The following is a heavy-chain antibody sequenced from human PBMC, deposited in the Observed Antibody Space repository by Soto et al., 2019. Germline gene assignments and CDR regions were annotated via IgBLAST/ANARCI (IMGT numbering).Heavy chain of an antibody. V-gene: IGHV3-23*01. Sequence: EVQLLESGGGLVQPGGSLRLSCAASGFTFSSYAMSWVRQAPGKGLEWVSAISGSGGSTYYADSVKGRFTISRDNSKNTLYLQMNSLRAEETAVYYCAKLETRYSSSWALYYFDYWGQGTLVTVSS. D-gene: IGHD6-13*01. CDR3: AKLETRYSSSWALYYFDY. CDR1: GFTFSSYA. J-gene: IGHJ4*02. CDR2: ISGSGGST.